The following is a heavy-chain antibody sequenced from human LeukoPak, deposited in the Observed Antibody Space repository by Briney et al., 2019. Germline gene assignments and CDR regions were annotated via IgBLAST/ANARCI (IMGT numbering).Heavy chain of an antibody. CDR3: ARAPEGGYDFPDFDY. J-gene: IGHJ4*02. V-gene: IGHV4-59*01. D-gene: IGHD5-12*01. CDR1: GGSISSYY. CDR2: IYYSGST. Sequence: SETLSLTCTVSGGSISSYYWSWIRQPPGKGLEWIGYIYYSGSTNYNPSLKSRVTISVDTSKNQFSLKLSSVTAADTAVYYCARAPEGGYDFPDFDYWGQGTLVTVSS.